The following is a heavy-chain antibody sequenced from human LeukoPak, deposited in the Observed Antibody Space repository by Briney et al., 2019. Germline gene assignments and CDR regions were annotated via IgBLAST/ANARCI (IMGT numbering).Heavy chain of an antibody. J-gene: IGHJ4*02. CDR3: ARAHGYDIGGY. CDR1: GFTFSSYE. CDR2: ISSSGSTM. V-gene: IGHV3-48*03. D-gene: IGHD3-3*01. Sequence: GGSLRLSCAASGFTFSSYEMNWVRQAPGKGLEWVSYISSSGSTMYYADSVKGRLTISRDNAKNSLYLQMSSLRAEDTAVYYCARAHGYDIGGYWGQGTLVTVSS.